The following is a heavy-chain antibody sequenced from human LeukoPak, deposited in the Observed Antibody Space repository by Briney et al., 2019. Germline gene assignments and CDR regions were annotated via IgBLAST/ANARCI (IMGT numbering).Heavy chain of an antibody. J-gene: IGHJ3*02. D-gene: IGHD6-19*01. CDR1: GGSISSYY. CDR2: IYYSGST. V-gene: IGHV4-59*08. CDR3: ARLAVAYAFDI. Sequence: SETLSLTCTVSGGSISSYYWSWIRQPPGKGLEWTGYIYYSGSTNYNPSLKSRVTISVDTSKNQFSLKLSSVTAADTAVYYCARLAVAYAFDIWGQGTMVTVSS.